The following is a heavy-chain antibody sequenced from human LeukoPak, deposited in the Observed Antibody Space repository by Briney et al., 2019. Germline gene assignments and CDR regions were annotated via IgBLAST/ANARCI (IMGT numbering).Heavy chain of an antibody. CDR2: IWYDGTKK. CDR1: GFILSNSA. CDR3: ARDANYYFDY. D-gene: IGHD1-7*01. V-gene: IGHV3-33*08. J-gene: IGHJ4*02. Sequence: QPGGSLRLSCSASGFILSNSAMHWVRQAPGKGLEWVALIWYDGTKKDYADSVKGRFTISRDYSNNTLYLQMNSLRAEDTAVYYCARDANYYFDYWGQGTLVTVSS.